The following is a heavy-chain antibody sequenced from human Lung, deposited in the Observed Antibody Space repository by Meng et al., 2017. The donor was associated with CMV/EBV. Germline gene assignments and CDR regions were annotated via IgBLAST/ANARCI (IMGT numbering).Heavy chain of an antibody. J-gene: IGHJ4*02. CDR3: ARVGSSSGSSYY. CDR1: GFTFSNNW. Sequence: GESXKISCAASGFTFSNNWMSWVRQAPGKGLEWVASIKKDGSEEYYVDSVKGRFTISRDNAKNSLYLQMNILRAEDTAVYYCARVGSSSGSSYYWGQGTLVTVSS. CDR2: IKKDGSEE. D-gene: IGHD3-10*01. V-gene: IGHV3-7*01.